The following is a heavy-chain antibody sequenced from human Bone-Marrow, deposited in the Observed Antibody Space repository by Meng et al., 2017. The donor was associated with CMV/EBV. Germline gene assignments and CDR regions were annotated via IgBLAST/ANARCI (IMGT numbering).Heavy chain of an antibody. CDR1: GYTFTGYY. D-gene: IGHD2-2*01. CDR3: AREGVVEVPAAGGFDY. CDR2: INPSGGST. J-gene: IGHJ4*02. V-gene: IGHV1-46*01. Sequence: ASVKVSCKASGYTFTGYYMHWVRQAPGQGLEWMGIINPSGGSTSYAQKFQGRVTMTRDTSTSTVYMELSSLRSEDTAVYYCAREGVVEVPAAGGFDYWGQGTLVTVSS.